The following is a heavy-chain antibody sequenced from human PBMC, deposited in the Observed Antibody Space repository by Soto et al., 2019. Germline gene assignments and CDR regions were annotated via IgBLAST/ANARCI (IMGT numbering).Heavy chain of an antibody. CDR2: INPSDGCT. J-gene: IGHJ4*02. V-gene: IGHV1-46*01. CDR1: GYSFTNYF. Sequence: QVQLVQSGAEVKKPGASVKVSCKASGYSFTNYFMHWVQQAPGQGLEWMGIINPSDGCTRYAEKFQGRVTMTRDTSTNTVFMELSSLRSEDRAVYYCARGYGSGSYHDYWGQGSLVTVSS. CDR3: ARGYGSGSYHDY. D-gene: IGHD3-10*01.